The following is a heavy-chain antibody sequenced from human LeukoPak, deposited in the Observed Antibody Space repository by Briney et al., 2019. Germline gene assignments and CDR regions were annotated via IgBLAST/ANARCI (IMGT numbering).Heavy chain of an antibody. CDR2: INPSGGST. D-gene: IGHD2-8*01. J-gene: IGHJ4*02. Sequence: ASVKVSCRASGYTFTSYYMHWVRQAPGQGLEWMGIINPSGGSTSYAQKFQGRVTMTRDTSTSTVYMELSSLRSEDTAVYYCASGPRMGDFDYWGQGTLVTVSS. CDR3: ASGPRMGDFDY. CDR1: GYTFTSYY. V-gene: IGHV1-46*01.